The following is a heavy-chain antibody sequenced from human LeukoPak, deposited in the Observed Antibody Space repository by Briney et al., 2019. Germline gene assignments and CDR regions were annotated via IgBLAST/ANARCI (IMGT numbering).Heavy chain of an antibody. CDR3: ASFRPSRPLADYHYMDV. CDR2: IIPIFGTA. V-gene: IGHV1-69*06. CDR1: GGTFTSYA. Sequence: ASVKVSCKASGGTFTSYAISWVRQAPGQGLEWMGGIIPIFGTANYAQKFQGRVTITADKSTSTAYMELSSLRSEDTAVYYCASFRPSRPLADYHYMDVWGKGTTVTVSS. D-gene: IGHD6-6*01. J-gene: IGHJ6*03.